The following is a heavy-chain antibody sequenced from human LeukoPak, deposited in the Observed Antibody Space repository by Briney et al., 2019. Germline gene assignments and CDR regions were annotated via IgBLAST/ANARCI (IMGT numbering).Heavy chain of an antibody. CDR3: AKVREVGTNIEVVVVDTSGAFGM. CDR1: GYTFTGYY. CDR2: INPNSGDT. J-gene: IGHJ3*02. D-gene: IGHD2-15*01. V-gene: IGHV1-2*06. Sequence: ASVKVSCKASGYTFTGYYINWLRQAPGQGLEWMGRINPNSGDTNFAQKFQGRVTLTRDTSISTSYMELSSLRSDDTAVYFCAKVREVGTNIEVVVVDTSGAFGMWGQGTMVTVSS.